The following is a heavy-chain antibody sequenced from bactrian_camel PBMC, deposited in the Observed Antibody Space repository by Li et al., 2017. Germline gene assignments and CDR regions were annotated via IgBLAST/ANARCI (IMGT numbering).Heavy chain of an antibody. V-gene: IGHV3S53*01. CDR2: IDRDGRA. J-gene: IGHJ4*01. Sequence: HVQLVESGGGSVQAGESRRLSCVTSGYTSTTSCVAWVRQAPGKQREGVVSIDRDGRATYADSVKGRFTISMDANTLYLQMNSLTPEDSAIYYCANKRPGGYWRPLNANDYADWGQGTQVTVS. CDR3: ANKRPGGYWRPLNANDYAD. CDR1: GYTSTTSC. D-gene: IGHD7*01.